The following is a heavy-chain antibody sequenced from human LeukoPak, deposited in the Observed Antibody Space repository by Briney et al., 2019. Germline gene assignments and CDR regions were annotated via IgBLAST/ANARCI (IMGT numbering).Heavy chain of an antibody. V-gene: IGHV1-69*13. CDR2: IIPIFATA. J-gene: IGHJ4*02. CDR1: GGTFSSYA. D-gene: IGHD3-22*01. Sequence: SVKVSCKASGGTFSSYAISWVRQAPGQGLEWMGGIIPIFATANCAQKFQGRVTITADESTSTAYMELSSLRSEDTAVYYCARGPITTRSHFDYWGQGTLVTVSS. CDR3: ARGPITTRSHFDY.